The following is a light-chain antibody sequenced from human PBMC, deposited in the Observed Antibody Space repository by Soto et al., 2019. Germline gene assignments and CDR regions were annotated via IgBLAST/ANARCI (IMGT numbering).Light chain of an antibody. J-gene: IGKJ3*01. CDR3: QQRTHWPPEFT. CDR2: DAS. CDR1: QSVSTY. Sequence: EIVLTQSPATLSLSPGERATLSCRASQSVSTYLAWYQQKPGQAPRLLIYDASTRATGIPARFSGSGSGTDFTLTISSLEPEDFAVYYCQQRTHWPPEFTVGPGTTVDIK. V-gene: IGKV3-11*01.